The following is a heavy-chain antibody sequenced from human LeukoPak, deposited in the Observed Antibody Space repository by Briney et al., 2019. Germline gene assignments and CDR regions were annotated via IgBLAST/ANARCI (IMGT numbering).Heavy chain of an antibody. CDR2: ISYTGST. J-gene: IGHJ5*02. Sequence: PSETLSLTCTVSGGSISPYFWSWMRQTPGKGLEWIGYISYTGSTNYNPALKSRVTISVDTSKNQFSLQLTSVTAADTAVYYCARDDYRGVTNFDPWGQGTLVTVSS. CDR3: ARDDYRGVTNFDP. CDR1: GGSISPYF. D-gene: IGHD3-10*01. V-gene: IGHV4-59*01.